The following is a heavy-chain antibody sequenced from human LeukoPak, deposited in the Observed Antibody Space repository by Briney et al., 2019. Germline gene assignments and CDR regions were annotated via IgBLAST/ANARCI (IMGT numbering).Heavy chain of an antibody. CDR2: ISGRGGET. CDR3: AKDLKGLYDYVRGSYAIDI. V-gene: IGHV3-23*01. D-gene: IGHD3-16*01. Sequence: PGGSLRLSCEASGFTFRSYGMSWVRQGPGKGLEWVSGISGRGGETDYADFVKGRFTISRDNSKNTLFLQMNSLRAEDTAVYYCAKDLKGLYDYVRGSYAIDIWGQGTMVTVSS. J-gene: IGHJ3*02. CDR1: GFTFRSYG.